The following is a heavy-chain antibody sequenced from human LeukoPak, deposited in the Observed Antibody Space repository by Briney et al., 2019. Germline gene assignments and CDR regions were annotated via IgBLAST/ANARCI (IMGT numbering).Heavy chain of an antibody. V-gene: IGHV1-18*01. CDR2: ISAYNGNT. CDR1: GYTFTSYG. J-gene: IGHJ3*02. Sequence: ASVKVSCKASGYTFTSYGISWVRQAPGQGLEWRGWISAYNGNTNYAQKLQGRVTMTTDTSTSTAYMELRSLRSDDTAVYYCARDPPREYYDSSGYYYGYAFDIWGQGTMVTVSS. D-gene: IGHD3-22*01. CDR3: ARDPPREYYDSSGYYYGYAFDI.